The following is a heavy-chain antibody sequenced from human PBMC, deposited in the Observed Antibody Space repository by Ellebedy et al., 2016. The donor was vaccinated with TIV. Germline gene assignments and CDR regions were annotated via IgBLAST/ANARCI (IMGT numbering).Heavy chain of an antibody. CDR1: GFTFSSYS. CDR2: ISSSSSTI. J-gene: IGHJ6*02. D-gene: IGHD1-26*01. V-gene: IGHV3-48*04. Sequence: GGSLRLSXAASGFTFSSYSMNWVRQAPGKGLEWVSYISSSSSTIYYADSVKGRFTISRDNAKNSLYLQMNSLRAEDTAVYYCARESGSYLGGGMDVWGQGTTVTVSS. CDR3: ARESGSYLGGGMDV.